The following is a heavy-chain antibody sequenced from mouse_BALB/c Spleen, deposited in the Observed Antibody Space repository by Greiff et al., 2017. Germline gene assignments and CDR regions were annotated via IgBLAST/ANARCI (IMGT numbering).Heavy chain of an antibody. CDR3: ARHGYDWYFDV. D-gene: IGHD2-2*01. Sequence: EVKLVESGGGLVKPGGSLKLSCAASGFAFSSYDMSWVRQTPEKRLEWVAYISSGGGSTYYPDTVKGRFTISRDNAKNTLYLQMSSLKSEDTAMYYWARHGYDWYFDVWGAGTTVTVSS. J-gene: IGHJ1*01. CDR1: GFAFSSYD. V-gene: IGHV5-12-1*01. CDR2: ISSGGGST.